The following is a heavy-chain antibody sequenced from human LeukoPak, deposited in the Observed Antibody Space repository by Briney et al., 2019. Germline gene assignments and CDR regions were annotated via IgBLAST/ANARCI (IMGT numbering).Heavy chain of an antibody. CDR3: AKPGVSAWFDP. CDR1: GFTFSSYG. Sequence: GGSLRLSCVVSGFTFSSYGMHWVRQAPGKGLEWVAVISYDGSNKYYADSVKGRFTISRDNSKNTLYLQMNSLRAEDTAVYYCAKPGVSAWFDPWGQGTLVTVSS. V-gene: IGHV3-30*18. J-gene: IGHJ5*02. CDR2: ISYDGSNK. D-gene: IGHD6-13*01.